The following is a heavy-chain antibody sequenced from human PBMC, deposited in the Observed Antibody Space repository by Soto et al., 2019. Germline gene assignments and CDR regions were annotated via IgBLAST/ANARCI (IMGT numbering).Heavy chain of an antibody. CDR2: IYYSGST. D-gene: IGHD3-22*01. CDR1: GGSISSYY. CDR3: ARENYYDSSGYRTFDY. J-gene: IGHJ4*02. Sequence: SETLSLTCTVPGGSISSYYWSWIRQPPGKGLEWIGYIYYSGSTNYNPSLKSRVTISVDTSKNQFSLKLSSVTAADTAVYYCARENYYDSSGYRTFDYWGQGTLVTVSS. V-gene: IGHV4-59*01.